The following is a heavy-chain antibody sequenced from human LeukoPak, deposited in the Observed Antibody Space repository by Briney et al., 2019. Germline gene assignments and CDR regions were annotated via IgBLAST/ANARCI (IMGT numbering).Heavy chain of an antibody. CDR2: ISTYNGDT. J-gene: IGHJ5*02. V-gene: IGHV1-18*01. CDR3: AREWWGYDVLTGDNWFDP. CDR1: GYPFTTYG. D-gene: IGHD3-9*01. Sequence: ASVKVSCKASGYPFTTYGISWVRQAPGQGLEWMGWISTYNGDTNYAQKFQGRVTMTTDTSTCTAYIELRSLTSDDTAAYYCAREWWGYDVLTGDNWFDPWGQGTLVTVSS.